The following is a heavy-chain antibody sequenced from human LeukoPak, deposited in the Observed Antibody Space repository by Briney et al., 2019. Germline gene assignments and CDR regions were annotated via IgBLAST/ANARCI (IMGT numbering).Heavy chain of an antibody. J-gene: IGHJ4*02. V-gene: IGHV4-34*01. Sequence: SETLSLTCAVYGGSFSGYYWSWIRQPPGKGLEWIGEINHSGSTNYNPSLKSRATISVDTSKNQFSLKLSSVTAADTAVYYCARQSQVLLWFGEFMPLGYFDYWGQGTLVTVSS. CDR2: INHSGST. CDR3: ARQSQVLLWFGEFMPLGYFDY. CDR1: GGSFSGYY. D-gene: IGHD3-10*01.